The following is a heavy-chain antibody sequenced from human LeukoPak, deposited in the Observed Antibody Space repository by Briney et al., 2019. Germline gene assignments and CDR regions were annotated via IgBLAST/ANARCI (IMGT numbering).Heavy chain of an antibody. D-gene: IGHD6-13*01. V-gene: IGHV4-30-2*01. Sequence: SETLSLTCAVSGGSISSGGYSWSWIRQPPGKGLEWIGYIYHSGSTYYNPSLKGRVTIPVDRSKNQFSPKLSSVTAADTAVYYCAGAGWVAAAGTGFDYWGQGTLVTVSS. J-gene: IGHJ4*02. CDR3: AGAGWVAAAGTGFDY. CDR2: IYHSGST. CDR1: GGSISSGGYS.